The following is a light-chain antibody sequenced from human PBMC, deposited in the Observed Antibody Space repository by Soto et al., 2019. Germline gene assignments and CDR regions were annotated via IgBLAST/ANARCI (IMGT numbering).Light chain of an antibody. J-gene: IGKJ1*01. CDR2: GAY. Sequence: EPVLTQSPAAPSLSPGERATLSCRAGQSVTQSLAWYKERPGQAPRFIIYGAYSRATGIQDRFRGRGSGTDFTLTISSLESEDFAVYYCQQYDNWSWTFGQGTKVDIK. V-gene: IGKV3-20*01. CDR1: QSVTQS. CDR3: QQYDNWSWT.